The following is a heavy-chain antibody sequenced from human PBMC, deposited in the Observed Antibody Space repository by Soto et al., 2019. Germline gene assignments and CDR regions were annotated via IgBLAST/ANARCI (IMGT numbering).Heavy chain of an antibody. CDR2: INHSGST. Sequence: SETLSLTCAVYGGSFSGYYWSWIRQPPGKGLEWIGEINHSGSTNYNPSLKSRVTISVDTSKNQFSLKLSSVTAADTAVYYCARLSSGWSGWGQGSLVTVSS. CDR3: ARLSSGWSG. D-gene: IGHD6-19*01. J-gene: IGHJ4*02. V-gene: IGHV4-34*01. CDR1: GGSFSGYY.